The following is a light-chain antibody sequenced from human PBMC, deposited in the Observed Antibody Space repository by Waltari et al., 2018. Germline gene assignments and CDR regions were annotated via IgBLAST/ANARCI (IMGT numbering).Light chain of an antibody. Sequence: QSVLTQPPSASGTPGRRVTISCAGSSSNIGSNRVNWYQQLPGTAPKLLIYSTSHRPSGLPDRPSGSKSGTSASLAISGLQSEDEADYYCAAWDDTLNGWVFGGGTKLTVL. J-gene: IGLJ3*02. CDR3: AAWDDTLNGWV. CDR1: SSNIGSNR. CDR2: STS. V-gene: IGLV1-44*01.